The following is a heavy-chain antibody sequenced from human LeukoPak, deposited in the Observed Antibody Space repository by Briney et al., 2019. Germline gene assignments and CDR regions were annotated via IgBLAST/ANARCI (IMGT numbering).Heavy chain of an antibody. J-gene: IGHJ5*02. CDR3: ARLVVGSRFDP. V-gene: IGHV4-59*01. D-gene: IGHD1-26*01. CDR1: GGSISSYY. Sequence: SETLSLTCTVSGGSISSYYWSWIRQPPGKGLEWIGYIYYSGSTNYNPSLKSRATISVDTSKNQFSLKLSSVTAADTAVYYCARLVVGSRFDPWGQGTLVTVSS. CDR2: IYYSGST.